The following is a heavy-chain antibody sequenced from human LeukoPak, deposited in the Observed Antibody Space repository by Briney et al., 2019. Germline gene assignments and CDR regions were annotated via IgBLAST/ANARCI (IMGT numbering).Heavy chain of an antibody. CDR2: ISGSGVST. D-gene: IGHD6-19*01. V-gene: IGHV3-23*01. J-gene: IGHJ4*02. CDR1: GFTFSNYA. Sequence: GGSLRLSCAASGFTFSNYAMSWVRQAPGEGLEWVSAISGSGVSTYDADSVKGRFTISRDSSKSTLYLQMSSLRAEDSAVYYCAILSDWYYFDFWGQGTLVTVSS. CDR3: AILSDWYYFDF.